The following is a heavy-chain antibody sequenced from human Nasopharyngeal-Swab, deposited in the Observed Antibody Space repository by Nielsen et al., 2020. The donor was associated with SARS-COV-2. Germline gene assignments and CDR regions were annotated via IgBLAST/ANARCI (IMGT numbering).Heavy chain of an antibody. CDR1: GGTFSSYS. D-gene: IGHD5-12*01. J-gene: IGHJ4*02. Sequence: SVQFSCKASGGTFSSYSISWVRQAPGQGLEWMGGIIPICGTANYAQKFQGRVTITRDTSASTAYMELSSLRAEDTAVYYCARGVFATIRWDYWGQGTLVTVSS. CDR3: ARGVFATIRWDY. V-gene: IGHV1-69*05. CDR2: IIPICGTA.